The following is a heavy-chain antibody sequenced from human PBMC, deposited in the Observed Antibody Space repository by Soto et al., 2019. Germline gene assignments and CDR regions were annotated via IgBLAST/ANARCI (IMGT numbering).Heavy chain of an antibody. V-gene: IGHV1-2*04. J-gene: IGHJ4*02. Sequence: ASVKVSCKASGYTFTGYYMHWVRQAPGQGLEWMGWINPNSGGTNYAQKFQGWVTMTRDTSISTAYMELSKLRSDDTAVYYCARAGYRSGGSCSNFDYWGQGTLVTVSS. CDR3: ARAGYRSGGSCSNFDY. D-gene: IGHD2-15*01. CDR2: INPNSGGT. CDR1: GYTFTGYY.